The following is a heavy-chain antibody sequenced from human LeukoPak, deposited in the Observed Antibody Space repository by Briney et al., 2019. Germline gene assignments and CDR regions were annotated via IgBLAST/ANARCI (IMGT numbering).Heavy chain of an antibody. J-gene: IGHJ2*01. CDR3: ARDVYGDYVDWYFDL. D-gene: IGHD4-17*01. CDR2: ISAYNGNT. V-gene: IGHV1-18*01. CDR1: GYTFTSYG. Sequence: ASVKVSCKASGYTFTSYGISWVRQAPGQGLEWMGWISAYNGNTNYAQKLQGRVTMTTDTSTSTAYVELRSLRSDDTAVYYCARDVYGDYVDWYFDLWGRGTLVTVSS.